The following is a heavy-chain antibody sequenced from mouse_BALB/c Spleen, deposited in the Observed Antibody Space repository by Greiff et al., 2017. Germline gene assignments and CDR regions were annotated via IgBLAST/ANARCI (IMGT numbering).Heavy chain of an antibody. Sequence: QVQLQQPGAELVKPGASVKLSCKASGYTFTSYWMHWVKQRPGQGLEWIGEINPSNGRTNYNEKFKSKATLTVDKSSSTAYMQLSSLTSEDSAVYYCARRGYYYGSSYEYFDVWGAGTTVTVSS. D-gene: IGHD1-1*01. CDR2: INPSNGRT. V-gene: IGHV1S81*02. CDR3: ARRGYYYGSSYEYFDV. J-gene: IGHJ1*01. CDR1: GYTFTSYW.